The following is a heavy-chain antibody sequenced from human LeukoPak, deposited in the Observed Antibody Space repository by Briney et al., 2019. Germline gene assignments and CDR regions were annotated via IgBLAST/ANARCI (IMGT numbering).Heavy chain of an antibody. Sequence: ASVKVSCKASGYTFTSYDINWVRQATGQGLEWRGWMNPNSGNKRYAQKFQGRVTMTRNTSMNTAYMELSSLRSEDTAVYYCALLWFGDLLLDYWGQGTLVTVSS. V-gene: IGHV1-8*01. CDR3: ALLWFGDLLLDY. J-gene: IGHJ4*02. CDR1: GYTFTSYD. CDR2: MNPNSGNK. D-gene: IGHD3-10*01.